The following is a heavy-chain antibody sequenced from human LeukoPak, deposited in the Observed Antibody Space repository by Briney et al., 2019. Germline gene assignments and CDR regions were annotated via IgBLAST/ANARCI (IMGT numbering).Heavy chain of an antibody. CDR3: ARGGADYYGSGTYYLMYYFDY. D-gene: IGHD3-10*01. CDR1: GYSISSGYY. V-gene: IGHV4-38-2*02. J-gene: IGHJ4*02. CDR2: IFHSGST. Sequence: SETLSLTCTVSGYSISSGYYWGWIRQPPGKGLEWIGSIFHSGSTYYNPSLKSRVTISVDTSKNQFSLKLSSVTAADTAVYFCARGGADYYGSGTYYLMYYFDYWGQGALVTVSS.